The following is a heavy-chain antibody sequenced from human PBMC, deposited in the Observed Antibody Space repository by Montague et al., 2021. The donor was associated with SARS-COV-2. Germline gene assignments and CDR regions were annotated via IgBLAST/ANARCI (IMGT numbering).Heavy chain of an antibody. Sequence: TLSLTCTVSGGFIRSDGFYWNWIRQPAGKGLEWIGRIDASGTTNYKPSLKSRVIISLDRSKNQFSLKLSSVIAADTAVYYCARSAFRYFDRPGMDVWGQGTTVTVSS. J-gene: IGHJ6*02. D-gene: IGHD3-9*01. CDR3: ARSAFRYFDRPGMDV. CDR2: IDASGTT. CDR1: GGFIRSDGFY. V-gene: IGHV4-61*02.